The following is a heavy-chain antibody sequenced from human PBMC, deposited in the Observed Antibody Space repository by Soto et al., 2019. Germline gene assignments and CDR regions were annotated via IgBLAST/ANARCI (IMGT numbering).Heavy chain of an antibody. J-gene: IGHJ4*02. CDR1: GFTFSKYA. Sequence: QVQLVESGGGVVQPGTSLRLSCVASGFTFSKYAIHWVRQAPGKGLQWVAFISYDGSNKYYADSAKGRFTISRDNSISTAYVEISSLRADDTATYYCARNVRDWYASSGFVYWGQGTLVTVSS. CDR2: ISYDGSNK. V-gene: IGHV3-30-3*01. CDR3: ARNVRDWYASSGFVY. D-gene: IGHD3-22*01.